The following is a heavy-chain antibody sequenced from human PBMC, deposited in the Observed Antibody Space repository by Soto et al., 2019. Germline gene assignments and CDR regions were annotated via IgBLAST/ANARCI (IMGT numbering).Heavy chain of an antibody. CDR3: AKKGECTSASGYDVYGIYV. V-gene: IGHV3-23*01. Sequence: GGSLRLSCAASGFTFDIYAMSWVRQAPGKGLEWVSAVSGAGGRTYYADSVKGRVTISRDNSKNSLYLQMSSLRVEDTAVYYCAKKGECTSASGYDVYGIYVRTRRTTVTVS. J-gene: IGHJ6*02. CDR1: GFTFDIYA. D-gene: IGHD2-2*01. CDR2: VSGAGGRT.